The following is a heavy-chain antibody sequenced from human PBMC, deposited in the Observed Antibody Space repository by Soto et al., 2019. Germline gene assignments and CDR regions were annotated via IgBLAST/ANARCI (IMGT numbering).Heavy chain of an antibody. D-gene: IGHD6-13*01. J-gene: IGHJ3*02. Sequence: GGSLRLSCAASGFTFSSDAMSWVRQAPGKGLEWVSAISGSGGSTYYADSVKGRFTISRDNSKNTLYLQMNSLRAEDTAVYYCAKPDGSSLNAFDIWGQGTMVTVSS. CDR2: ISGSGGST. CDR3: AKPDGSSLNAFDI. CDR1: GFTFSSDA. V-gene: IGHV3-23*01.